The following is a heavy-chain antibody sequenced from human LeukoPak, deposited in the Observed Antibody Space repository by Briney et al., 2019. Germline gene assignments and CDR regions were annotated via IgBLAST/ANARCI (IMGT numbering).Heavy chain of an antibody. CDR3: TRDALFGSGRTHLDF. V-gene: IGHV3-7*04. CDR1: EFTFNRYW. Sequence: GGSLRLSCAASEFTFNRYWMSWVRQAPGKGLQWVANIKQDGSEAHYVDSVKGRFTVSRDNAKNSLSLQMNSLNVDDTGVYFCTRDALFGSGRTHLDFWSQGTLVSVSS. J-gene: IGHJ4*02. CDR2: IKQDGSEA. D-gene: IGHD3-10*01.